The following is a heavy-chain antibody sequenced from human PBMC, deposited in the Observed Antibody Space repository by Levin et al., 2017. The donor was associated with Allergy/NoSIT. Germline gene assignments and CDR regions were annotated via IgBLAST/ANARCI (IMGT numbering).Heavy chain of an antibody. V-gene: IGHV3-9*01. CDR3: AKLATSYYYGMDV. CDR2: ISWNSDSI. CDR1: GFNFDDYG. D-gene: IGHD1-26*01. Sequence: SLKISCVGSGFNFDDYGMHWVRQAPGKGLEWVSGISWNSDSIDYADAVKGRFTISRDNAKNSLYLEMNSLRIEDTALYYCAKLATSYYYGMDVWGHGTMVTVSS. J-gene: IGHJ6*02.